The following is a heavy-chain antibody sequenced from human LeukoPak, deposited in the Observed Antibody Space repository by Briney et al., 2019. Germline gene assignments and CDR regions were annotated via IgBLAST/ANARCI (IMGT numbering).Heavy chain of an antibody. D-gene: IGHD3-22*01. CDR3: ARGSGYLAGFDY. V-gene: IGHV4-59*01. J-gene: IGHJ4*02. CDR1: GGSISSYY. CDR2: IYYSGST. Sequence: PSETLSLTCTVSGGSISSYYWSWIRQPPGKGLEWIGYIYYSGSTNYNPSLKSRVTISVDTSKNQFSLRLSSVTAADTAVYYCARGSGYLAGFDYWGQGTLVTVSS.